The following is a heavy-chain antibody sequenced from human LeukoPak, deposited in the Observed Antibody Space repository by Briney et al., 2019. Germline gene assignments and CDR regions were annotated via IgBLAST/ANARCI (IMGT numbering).Heavy chain of an antibody. D-gene: IGHD2-15*01. CDR3: AKYCSGGSCYGPEYFQH. V-gene: IGHV3-23*01. CDR2: ISGSGGST. J-gene: IGHJ1*01. Sequence: GGSLRLSCAASGFSFSSYVMSWVRQAPGKGLEWVSAISGSGGSTYYADSVKGRFTISRDNSKNTLYLQMNSLRAEDTAVYYCAKYCSGGSCYGPEYFQHWGQGTLVTVSS. CDR1: GFSFSSYV.